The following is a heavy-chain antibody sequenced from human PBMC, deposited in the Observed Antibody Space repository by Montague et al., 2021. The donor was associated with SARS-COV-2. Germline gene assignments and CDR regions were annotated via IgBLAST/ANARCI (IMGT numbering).Heavy chain of an antibody. D-gene: IGHD4-23*01. CDR2: IYYSGST. CDR3: ARRGDYGGPRFDP. Sequence: SETLSLTCTVSGGSVSSRSYYWGWIRQPPGKGLEWIGSIYYSGSTHYNPSLKSRVTISVDTSKNQFSLKLSSVTAADTAVYYCARRGDYGGPRFDPWGQGTLVSVSS. J-gene: IGHJ5*02. CDR1: GGSVSSRSYY. V-gene: IGHV4-39*01.